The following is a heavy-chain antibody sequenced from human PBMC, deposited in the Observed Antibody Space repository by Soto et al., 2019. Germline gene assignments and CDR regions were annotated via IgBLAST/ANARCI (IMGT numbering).Heavy chain of an antibody. CDR2: VYYGGST. CDR3: AGGDYYHSSGYYFYYYTMDA. CDR1: GGSISSSSYY. Sequence: SETLSLTCTVSGGSISSSSYYWGWIRQPPGKGLEWIGNVYYGGSTYYNPSLKSRVTISVETSKSQFSLKLSSVTAADTAVYYCAGGDYYHSSGYYFYYYTMDAWGRGTTVTVSS. D-gene: IGHD3-22*01. J-gene: IGHJ6*02. V-gene: IGHV4-39*01.